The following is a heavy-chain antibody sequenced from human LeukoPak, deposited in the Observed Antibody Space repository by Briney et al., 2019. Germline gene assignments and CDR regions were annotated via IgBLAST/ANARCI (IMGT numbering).Heavy chain of an antibody. CDR2: IIPIFSTA. CDR3: ASRRDNVLRFLEWFSPFDY. D-gene: IGHD3-3*01. V-gene: IGHV1-69*13. Sequence: ASVEVSCKASGGTFSSYAISWVRQAPGQGLEWMGGIIPIFSTANYAQKFQGRVTITADESTSTAYMELSSLRSEDTAVYYCASRRDNVLRFLEWFSPFDYWGQGTLVTVSS. J-gene: IGHJ4*02. CDR1: GGTFSSYA.